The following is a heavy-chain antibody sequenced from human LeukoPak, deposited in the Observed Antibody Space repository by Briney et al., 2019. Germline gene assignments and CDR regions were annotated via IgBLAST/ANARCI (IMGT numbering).Heavy chain of an antibody. Sequence: PSETLSLTCTVSGGSISSYYWSWIRQPPGKGLEWIGYIYYSGSTNYNPSLKSRVTISVDTSKNQFSLKLSSVTAADTAVYYCARVQKYCTNGVCSFGMDVWGQGTTVTVSS. V-gene: IGHV4-59*12. D-gene: IGHD2-8*01. CDR1: GGSISSYY. CDR3: ARVQKYCTNGVCSFGMDV. J-gene: IGHJ6*02. CDR2: IYYSGST.